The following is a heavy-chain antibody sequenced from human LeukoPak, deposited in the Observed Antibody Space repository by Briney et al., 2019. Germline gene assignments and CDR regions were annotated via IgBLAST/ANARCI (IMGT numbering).Heavy chain of an antibody. CDR1: GFTFSCYG. J-gene: IGHJ6*02. CDR3: ARDCEHQWLVPYYYYYGMDV. D-gene: IGHD6-19*01. CDR2: IWYDGSNK. V-gene: IGHV3-33*01. Sequence: TGGSLRLSCAASGFTFSCYGMHWVRQAPGKGLEWVAVIWYDGSNKYYADSVKGRFTISRDNSKNTLYLQMNSLRAEDTAVYYCARDCEHQWLVPYYYYYGMDVWGQGTTVTVSS.